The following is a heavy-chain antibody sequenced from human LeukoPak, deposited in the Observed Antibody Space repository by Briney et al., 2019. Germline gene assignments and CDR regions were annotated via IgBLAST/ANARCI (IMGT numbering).Heavy chain of an antibody. CDR2: IKQDGSEK. Sequence: PGGSLRLSCAASGFTFSSYWMSWVRQAPGKGLEWVANIKQDGSEKYYVDSVKGRFTISRDNAKNSLYLQMNSLRAEDTAVYYCAREDSSGNSNWFDPWGQGTLVTVSS. CDR3: AREDSSGNSNWFDP. J-gene: IGHJ5*02. V-gene: IGHV3-7*01. D-gene: IGHD3-22*01. CDR1: GFTFSSYW.